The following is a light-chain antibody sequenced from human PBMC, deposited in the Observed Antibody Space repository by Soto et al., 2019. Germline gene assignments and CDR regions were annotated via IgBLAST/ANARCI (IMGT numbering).Light chain of an antibody. V-gene: IGLV2-23*01. Sequence: LTQPASVSGSPGQSITISCTGTSSDVGNYNLVSWYQQHPGKAPKLIIYEGSKRPSGVSNRFSGSKSGNTASLTVSGLQAEDEADYYCCSYAPTSTFVFGTGTNVTVL. J-gene: IGLJ1*01. CDR1: SSDVGNYNL. CDR3: CSYAPTSTFV. CDR2: EGS.